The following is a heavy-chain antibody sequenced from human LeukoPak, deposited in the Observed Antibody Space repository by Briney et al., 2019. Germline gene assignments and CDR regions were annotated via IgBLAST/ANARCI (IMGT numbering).Heavy chain of an antibody. J-gene: IGHJ5*02. CDR3: ARVAVFGVVPIPSGWFDP. CDR2: IYTSGST. V-gene: IGHV4-4*07. Sequence: SETLSLTCTVSGGSISSYYWSWIRQPAGKGLEWIGRIYTSGSTNYNPSLKSRVTMSVDTSKNQFSLKLSSVTAADTAVYYCARVAVFGVVPIPSGWFDPWGQGTLVTVSS. D-gene: IGHD3-3*01. CDR1: GGSISSYY.